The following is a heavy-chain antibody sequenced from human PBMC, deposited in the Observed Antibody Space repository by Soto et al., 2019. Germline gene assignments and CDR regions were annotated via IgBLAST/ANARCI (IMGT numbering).Heavy chain of an antibody. V-gene: IGHV3-23*01. CDR2: LSGGGVNT. J-gene: IGHJ4*02. Sequence: GGSLRLSCTSSVFSFSTYSMACVRHAPGKSPAWVSGLSGGGVNTFYADSARGRFTVSVDNSKNTVYLQMNSLRVEDTAVYYCARWDGYGDEWGQGTLVTVSS. CDR3: ARWDGYGDE. CDR1: VFSFSTYS. D-gene: IGHD5-12*01.